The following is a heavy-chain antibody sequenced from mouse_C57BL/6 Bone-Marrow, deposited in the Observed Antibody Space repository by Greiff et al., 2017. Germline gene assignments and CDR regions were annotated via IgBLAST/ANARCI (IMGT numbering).Heavy chain of an antibody. CDR3: ARAYYSIFFAY. J-gene: IGHJ3*01. CDR2: IDPSDSYT. D-gene: IGHD2-5*01. Sequence: VQLQQPGAELVQPGTSVKLSCKASGYAFTSDWMHWVKQRPGQGLEWIGVIDPSDSYTNYNQKFKGKSTLSVDTSSRTPYMQLSSLTSEDSAVYYCARAYYSIFFAYWGQGTLVTVSA. CDR1: GYAFTSDW. V-gene: IGHV1-59*01.